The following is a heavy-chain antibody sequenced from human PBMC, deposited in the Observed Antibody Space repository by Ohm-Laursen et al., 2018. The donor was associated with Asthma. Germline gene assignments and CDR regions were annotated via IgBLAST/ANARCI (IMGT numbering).Heavy chain of an antibody. CDR3: AIGSGAEPVAY. CDR1: GFTFSSYA. V-gene: IGHV3-23*01. CDR2: ISGSGGST. Sequence: SLRLSCTASGFTFSSYAMSWVRQAPGKGLEWVSVISGSGGSTYYADSVKGRFTISRDNSKNTLYLQMNSLRVEDTAVYYCAIGSGAEPVAYWGQGTLVTVSS. J-gene: IGHJ4*02. D-gene: IGHD1-14*01.